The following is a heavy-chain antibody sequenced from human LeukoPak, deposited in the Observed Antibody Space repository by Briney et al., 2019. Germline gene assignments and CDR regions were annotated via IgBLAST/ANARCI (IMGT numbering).Heavy chain of an antibody. CDR1: GGTFSSYA. Sequence: SVKVSCKASGGTFSSYAINWVRQAPGQGLEWMGGIIPIFGTANYAQKFQGRVTITADESTSTAYMDLSSLKSEDTAVYYCATRLRDYYGSGSRPFDYWGQGALVTVSS. J-gene: IGHJ4*02. CDR2: IIPIFGTA. V-gene: IGHV1-69*13. D-gene: IGHD3-10*01. CDR3: ATRLRDYYGSGSRPFDY.